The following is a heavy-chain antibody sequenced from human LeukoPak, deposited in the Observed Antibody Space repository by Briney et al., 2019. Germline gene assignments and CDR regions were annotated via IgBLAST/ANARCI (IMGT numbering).Heavy chain of an antibody. V-gene: IGHV1-69*05. CDR3: AREEITMIVVPYDAFDI. D-gene: IGHD3-22*01. J-gene: IGHJ3*02. Sequence: SVKVSCKASGGTFSSYAISWVRQAPGQGLEWMGGIIPIFGTANYAQKVQGRVTITTDESTSTAYMELSSLRSEDTAVYYCAREEITMIVVPYDAFDIWGQGTMVTVSS. CDR1: GGTFSSYA. CDR2: IIPIFGTA.